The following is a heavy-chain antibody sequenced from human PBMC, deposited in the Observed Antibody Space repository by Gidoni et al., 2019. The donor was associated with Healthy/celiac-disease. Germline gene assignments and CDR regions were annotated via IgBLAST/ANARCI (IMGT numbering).Heavy chain of an antibody. Sequence: EVQLVESGGVLVQPWGSLRLACAASGFTFSRYCMNWVRQAPGKGLEWVSYSSSSSSNIYYADSVKGRFTISRDNAKNSLYLQMNSLRAEDTAVYYWARDYYYDSLTRWNWFDPWGQGTLVTVSS. J-gene: IGHJ5*02. CDR1: GFTFSRYC. D-gene: IGHD3-22*01. V-gene: IGHV3-48*01. CDR3: ARDYYYDSLTRWNWFDP. CDR2: SSSSSSNI.